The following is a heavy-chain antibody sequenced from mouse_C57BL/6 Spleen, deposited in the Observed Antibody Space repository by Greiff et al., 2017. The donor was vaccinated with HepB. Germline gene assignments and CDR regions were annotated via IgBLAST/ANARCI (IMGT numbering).Heavy chain of an antibody. CDR2: IDPSDSYT. CDR1: GCTFTSYW. V-gene: IGHV1-50*01. J-gene: IGHJ4*01. CDR3: ARWSTTARNAMDY. Sequence: VQLQQPGAELVKPGASVKLSCKASGCTFTSYWLQWVKQRPGQGLEWIGEIDPSDSYTNYNQKFKGQATLTVDTSSSTAYMQLSSLTSEDSAVYYCARWSTTARNAMDYWGQGTSVTVSS. D-gene: IGHD1-2*01.